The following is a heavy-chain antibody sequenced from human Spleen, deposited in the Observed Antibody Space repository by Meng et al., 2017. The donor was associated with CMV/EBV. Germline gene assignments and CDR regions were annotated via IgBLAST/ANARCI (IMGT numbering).Heavy chain of an antibody. CDR1: FSTRD. CDR2: ISTYNGNT. D-gene: IGHD2-2*01. Sequence: FSTRDITWVRQAPGKGLEWMGWISTYNGNTVCAHKFQGRVTMTTDTSTSTAYMELRDLGSVDTAVYYCARGGYCSSSSCLPPDHWGQGTLVTVSS. V-gene: IGHV1-18*04. CDR3: ARGGYCSSSSCLPPDH. J-gene: IGHJ4*02.